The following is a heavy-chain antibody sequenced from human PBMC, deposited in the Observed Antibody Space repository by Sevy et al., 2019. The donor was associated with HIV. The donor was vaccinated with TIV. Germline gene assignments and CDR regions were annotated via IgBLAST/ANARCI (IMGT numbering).Heavy chain of an antibody. J-gene: IGHJ4*02. CDR2: ISGSGGST. CDR3: AKDPAVAVTAIGFDY. V-gene: IGHV3-23*01. D-gene: IGHD2-21*02. Sequence: GGSLRLSCAASGFTFSSYAMSWVRQAPGKGLEWVSAISGSGGSTYYADSVKGRFTISRDNSKNTLYLQMNSLRAEDTAVYYSAKDPAVAVTAIGFDYWGQGTLVTVSS. CDR1: GFTFSSYA.